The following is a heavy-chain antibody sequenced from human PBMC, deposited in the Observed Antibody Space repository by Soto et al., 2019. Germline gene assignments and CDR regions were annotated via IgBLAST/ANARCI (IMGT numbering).Heavy chain of an antibody. V-gene: IGHV4-4*02. CDR1: GDSTRSRYW. D-gene: IGHD3-10*01. CDR3: ARYYRVPSAGAMDV. CDR2: VNYSGTS. J-gene: IGHJ6*02. Sequence: SETLSLTCGVSGDSTRSRYWWTWLRRPPGRGLEWIGAVNYSGTSNYNPSLKSRITISIDDSKNHFSLKVNSVTAADTAVYYCARYYRVPSAGAMDVRCQGPTVTVSS.